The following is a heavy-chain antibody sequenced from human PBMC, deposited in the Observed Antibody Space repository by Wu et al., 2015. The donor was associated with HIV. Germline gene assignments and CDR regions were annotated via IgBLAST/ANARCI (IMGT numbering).Heavy chain of an antibody. V-gene: IGHV1-69*05. CDR3: ARDQPALQRFGDGKNWFDP. CDR2: IIPIFGTA. D-gene: IGHD3-10*01. Sequence: QVQLVQSGAEVKKPGSSVKVSCKASGGTFSSYAISWVRQAPGQGLERMGGIIPIFGTANYAQKFQGRVTITTDESTSTAYMELSSLRSEDTAVYYCARDQPALQRFGDGKNWFDPWGQGTLVTVSS. J-gene: IGHJ5*02. CDR1: GGTFSSYA.